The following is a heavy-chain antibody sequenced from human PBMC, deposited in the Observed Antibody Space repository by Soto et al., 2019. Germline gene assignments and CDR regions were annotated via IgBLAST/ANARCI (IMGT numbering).Heavy chain of an antibody. Sequence: PSATLSLTCTVSGGSISSSDFYWGWLRQTPGKGLEFIGSMYYSGTTYYNPSLKSRVTISVDTSKNQFTLKLISVTAADTAVYYCAVVDSTGNWFDPWGEGALVTVSS. CDR1: GGSISSSDFY. CDR3: AVVDSTGNWFDP. J-gene: IGHJ5*02. CDR2: MYYSGTT. D-gene: IGHD6-25*01. V-gene: IGHV4-39*01.